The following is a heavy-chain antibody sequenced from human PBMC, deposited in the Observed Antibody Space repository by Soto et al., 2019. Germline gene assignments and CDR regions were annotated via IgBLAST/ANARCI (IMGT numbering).Heavy chain of an antibody. Sequence: PVGSLRLSGAASGFTFSSYWMRCVRQAPGKGLVWVSRINSDGSSTSYADSVKGRFTISRDNAKNTLYLKMNSLRAEDTAVYYCAREDYDFCSGHEYCGQGTLVTVSS. J-gene: IGHJ4*02. CDR1: GFTFSSYW. CDR2: INSDGSST. CDR3: AREDYDFCSGHEY. V-gene: IGHV3-74*01. D-gene: IGHD3-3*01.